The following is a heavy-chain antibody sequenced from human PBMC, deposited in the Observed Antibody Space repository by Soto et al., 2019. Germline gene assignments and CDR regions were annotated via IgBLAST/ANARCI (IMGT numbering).Heavy chain of an antibody. J-gene: IGHJ4*02. Sequence: PGVSLRLSFASSGFTVSIHFMSWVRQAPGKGQEWVSRIKSKTDGWTTDYATPVKCRFTISRDDSKNTLYLQINSLKIEATAANYCITDGTDGRGNWGQGTQVTVSS. D-gene: IGHD1-1*01. CDR2: IKSKTDGWTT. CDR1: GFTVSIHF. V-gene: IGHV3-15*01. CDR3: ITDGTDGRGN.